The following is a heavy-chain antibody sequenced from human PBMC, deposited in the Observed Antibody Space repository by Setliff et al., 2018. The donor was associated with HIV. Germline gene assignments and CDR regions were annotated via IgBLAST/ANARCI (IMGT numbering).Heavy chain of an antibody. Sequence: GESLKISCAASGFTFTTYWMSWVRQAPGKGLEWVASVKPDGSGGHSADSVKGRFTISRDNSMNTLYLQMHSLRAGDTAVYYCAKNRVYSSGWLDASDFWGQGTLVTVSS. CDR2: VKPDGSGG. V-gene: IGHV3-7*01. D-gene: IGHD6-19*01. CDR3: AKNRVYSSGWLDASDF. J-gene: IGHJ3*01. CDR1: GFTFTTYW.